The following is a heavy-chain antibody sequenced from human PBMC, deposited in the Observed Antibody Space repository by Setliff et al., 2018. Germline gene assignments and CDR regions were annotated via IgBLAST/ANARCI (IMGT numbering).Heavy chain of an antibody. J-gene: IGHJ3*02. V-gene: IGHV3-21*06. Sequence: GGSLRLSCAASGFTFSSYSMHWVRQAPGKGLEFVSPISDSSSDVYYRESVPGRFTISRDNAGNSLYLQMNSLSPEDTAVYYCARSPANGGHDAFDIWGQGTMVTVSS. CDR2: ISDSSSDV. CDR3: ARSPANGGHDAFDI. CDR1: GFTFSSYS. D-gene: IGHD6-25*01.